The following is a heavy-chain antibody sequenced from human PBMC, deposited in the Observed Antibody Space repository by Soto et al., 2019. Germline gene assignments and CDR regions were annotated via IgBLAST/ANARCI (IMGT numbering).Heavy chain of an antibody. CDR1: GGTFSSYA. CDR3: ARVGDCISTSCVNFDY. Sequence: QVQLVQSGAEVKKPGSSVKVSCKASGGTFSSYAISWVRQAPGQGLEWMGGIIPIFGTANYAQKFQGRVTITPDESTSTAYRELGSLRSEDTAVYYCARVGDCISTSCVNFDYWGQGTLVTVSS. CDR2: IIPIFGTA. J-gene: IGHJ4*02. V-gene: IGHV1-69*05. D-gene: IGHD2-2*01.